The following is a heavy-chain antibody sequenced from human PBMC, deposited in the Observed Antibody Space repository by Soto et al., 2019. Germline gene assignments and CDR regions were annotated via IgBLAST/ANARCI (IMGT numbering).Heavy chain of an antibody. CDR2: MNPNSGNT. CDR3: AREQQVRGFDP. Sequence: QVQLLQSGAEVKKPGASVKVSGKASGYTFTSYDINWVRQATGQGLEWMGWMNPNSGNTGYEQKFQGRVTMTRNTSISTAYMELSSLRSEDTAVYYGAREQQVRGFDPWGQGTLVTVSS. CDR1: GYTFTSYD. D-gene: IGHD6-13*01. V-gene: IGHV1-8*01. J-gene: IGHJ5*02.